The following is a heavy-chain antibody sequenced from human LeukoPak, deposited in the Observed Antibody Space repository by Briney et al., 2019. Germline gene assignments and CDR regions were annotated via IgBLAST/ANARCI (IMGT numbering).Heavy chain of an antibody. CDR3: ARDRVVWGGGDCCTFDI. V-gene: IGHV4-31*03. D-gene: IGHD2-21*02. J-gene: IGHJ3*02. Sequence: SETLSLTCTVSGGSISSGGYYWSWIRQHPGKGLEWIGYIYYSGSTYYNPSLKSRVTISVDTSKNQFSLKLSSVTAADTAVYYCARDRVVWGGGDCCTFDIWGQGTMVTVSS. CDR2: IYYSGST. CDR1: GGSISSGGYY.